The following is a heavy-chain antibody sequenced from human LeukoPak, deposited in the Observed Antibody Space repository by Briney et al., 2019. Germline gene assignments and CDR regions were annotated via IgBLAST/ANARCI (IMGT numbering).Heavy chain of an antibody. J-gene: IGHJ4*02. Sequence: TGRSLRLSCTASGFTFNHYAMHWVRQAPGKGLGWMAVISYDGSNKDYADSVKGRFTISRDNSNPTMYLQINSLRGEDTAVYHCARGSSWYGDPRGFDNWGQGALVTVSS. D-gene: IGHD4-17*01. CDR3: ARGSSWYGDPRGFDN. CDR1: GFTFNHYA. V-gene: IGHV3-30*04. CDR2: ISYDGSNK.